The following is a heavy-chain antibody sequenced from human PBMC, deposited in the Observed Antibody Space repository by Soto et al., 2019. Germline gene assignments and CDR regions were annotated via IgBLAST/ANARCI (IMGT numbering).Heavy chain of an antibody. CDR2: INPNSGGT. CDR1: GYTFTGYY. V-gene: IGHV1-2*04. J-gene: IGHJ6*02. Sequence: ASVKVSCKASGYTFTGYYMHWVRQAPGQGLEWMGWINPNSGGTNYAQKFQGWVTMTRDTSISTAYMELSRLRPDDTAVYYCATAYSYYYYGMDVWGQGTTVTVSS. D-gene: IGHD1-26*01. CDR3: ATAYSYYYYGMDV.